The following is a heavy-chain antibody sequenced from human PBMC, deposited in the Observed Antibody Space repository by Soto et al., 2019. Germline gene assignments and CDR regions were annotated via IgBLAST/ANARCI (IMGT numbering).Heavy chain of an antibody. Sequence: GGSLRLSCAASGFTFSSYWMSWVRQAPGKGLEWVANIKQDGSGKYYADSVKGRFTISRDNAKNTLYLQMNSLRAEDTAVYYCARTTYGDYNDYYYYYYMDVWGKGTTVTVSS. CDR1: GFTFSSYW. V-gene: IGHV3-7*01. J-gene: IGHJ6*03. CDR2: IKQDGSGK. D-gene: IGHD4-17*01. CDR3: ARTTYGDYNDYYYYYYMDV.